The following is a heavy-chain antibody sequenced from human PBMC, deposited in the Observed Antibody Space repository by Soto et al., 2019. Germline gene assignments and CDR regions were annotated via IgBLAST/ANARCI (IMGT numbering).Heavy chain of an antibody. J-gene: IGHJ6*02. V-gene: IGHV4-59*01. CDR3: ARDPRRLRPAGYYGMDV. Sequence: QVQLQESGPGLVKPSETLSLTCTVSGGSISSYYWYWIRQPPGKGLEWIGYIYYSGSTNFNPSLKSRVTISLDTSTNQFSLKLSSVTAADTAVYYCARDPRRLRPAGYYGMDVCGQGSTVTVSS. CDR2: IYYSGST. CDR1: GGSISSYY. D-gene: IGHD6-25*01.